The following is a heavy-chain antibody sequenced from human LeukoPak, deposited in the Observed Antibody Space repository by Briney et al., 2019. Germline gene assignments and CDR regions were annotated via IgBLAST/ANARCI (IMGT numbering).Heavy chain of an antibody. CDR1: GFTVSNNY. CDR3: AKEWGVDYGLRY. CDR2: ISGSGHRT. D-gene: IGHD4-17*01. J-gene: IGHJ4*02. V-gene: IGHV3-23*01. Sequence: GGSLRLSCAASGFTVSNNYMSWVRQAPGKGLEWVSGISGSGHRTYYADSVKGRFTISRDNSKSTLYLQMNSLRAEDTAVYYCAKEWGVDYGLRYWGQGTLVTVSS.